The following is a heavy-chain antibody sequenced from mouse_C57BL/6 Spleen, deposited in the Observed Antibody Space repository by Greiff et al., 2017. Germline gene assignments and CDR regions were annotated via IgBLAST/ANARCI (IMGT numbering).Heavy chain of an antibody. D-gene: IGHD1-1*01. CDR1: GYTFTSYW. CDR2: IHPSASDT. V-gene: IGHV1-74*01. Sequence: QVQLQQPGAELVKPGASVKVSCKASGYTFTSYWMHWVKQRPGQGLEWIGRIHPSASDTNYTQKFKGKATLTVDKSSSTAYMRLSIVTSEDAAVYYCAICPVLLPGDYWGQGTTLTVSS. J-gene: IGHJ2*01. CDR3: AICPVLLPGDY.